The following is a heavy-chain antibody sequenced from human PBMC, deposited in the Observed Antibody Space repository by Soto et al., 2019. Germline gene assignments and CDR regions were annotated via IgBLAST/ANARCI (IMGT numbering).Heavy chain of an antibody. CDR1: GYSFAGYW. Sequence: PGESLKISWKESGYSFAGYWITWVRQKPGKGLEWMGRIDPSDSQTYYSPSFRGHVTISVTKSITTVFLQWSSLRASDTAMYYCARQIYDSDTGPNFQYYFDSWGQGTPVTVSS. J-gene: IGHJ4*02. CDR3: ARQIYDSDTGPNFQYYFDS. V-gene: IGHV5-10-1*01. CDR2: IDPSDSQT. D-gene: IGHD3-22*01.